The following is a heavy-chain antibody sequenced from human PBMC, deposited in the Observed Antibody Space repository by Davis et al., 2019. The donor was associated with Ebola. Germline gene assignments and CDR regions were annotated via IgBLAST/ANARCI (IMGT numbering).Heavy chain of an antibody. CDR3: ASRDGYNWGYYYYGMDV. Sequence: GGSLRLSCAASGFTFSSYWMSWVRQAPGKGLEWVANIKQDGSEKYYVDSVKGRFTISRDNSKNTLYLQMNSLRAEDTAVYYCASRDGYNWGYYYYGMDVWGKGTTVTVSS. V-gene: IGHV3-7*03. CDR1: GFTFSSYW. J-gene: IGHJ6*04. CDR2: IKQDGSEK. D-gene: IGHD5-24*01.